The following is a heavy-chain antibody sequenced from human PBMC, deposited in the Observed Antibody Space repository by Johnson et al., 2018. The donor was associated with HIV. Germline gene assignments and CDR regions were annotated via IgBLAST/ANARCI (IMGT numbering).Heavy chain of an antibody. CDR2: ISWDGGST. CDR1: GFTFDDYA. Sequence: VQLVESGGVVVQPVGSLRLSCAASGFTFDDYAMHWVRQAPGKGLEWVSVISWDGGSTYYADSVKGRFTISRDNSKNSLYLQMNSLRVEDTALYYCAKDTRMTTVTPGALNIWGQGTMVTVSS. J-gene: IGHJ3*02. V-gene: IGHV3-43D*03. CDR3: AKDTRMTTVTPGALNI. D-gene: IGHD4-11*01.